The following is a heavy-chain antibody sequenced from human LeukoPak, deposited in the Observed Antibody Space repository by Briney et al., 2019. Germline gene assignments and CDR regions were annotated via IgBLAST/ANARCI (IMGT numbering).Heavy chain of an antibody. CDR1: GGSISSGGYY. V-gene: IGHV4-30-2*01. J-gene: IGHJ5*02. CDR3: ARGDDGDIVVVPATPADGWFDP. CDR2: IYHSGST. Sequence: SETLSLTCTVSGGSISSGGYYWSWIRQPPGKGLEWIGYIYHSGSTYYNPSLKSRVTISVDRSKNQFSLKLSSVTAADTAVYYCARGDDGDIVVVPATPADGWFDPWGQGTLVTVSS. D-gene: IGHD2-2*01.